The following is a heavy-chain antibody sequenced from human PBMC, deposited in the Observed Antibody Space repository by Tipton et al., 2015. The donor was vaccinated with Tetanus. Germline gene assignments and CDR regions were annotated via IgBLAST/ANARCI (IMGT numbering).Heavy chain of an antibody. Sequence: VQLVQSGAEVKKPGESLKISCKGSGYSFTSYWIGWVRQMPGKGLEWMGIIYPGDSDTRYSPSFQGQVTISADKSISTAYLQWSSLKASDTAMYYCARQTYYDYVWGSYRFDAFDIWGQGTMVTVSS. V-gene: IGHV5-51*01. J-gene: IGHJ3*02. CDR3: ARQTYYDYVWGSYRFDAFDI. CDR2: IYPGDSDT. CDR1: GYSFTSYW. D-gene: IGHD3-16*02.